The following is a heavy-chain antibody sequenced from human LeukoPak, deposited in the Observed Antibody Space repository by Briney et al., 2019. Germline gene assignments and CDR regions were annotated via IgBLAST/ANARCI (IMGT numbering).Heavy chain of an antibody. J-gene: IGHJ4*02. CDR2: IYTSGST. CDR1: GGSISSYY. D-gene: IGHD3-22*01. Sequence: SETLSLTCTVSGGSISSYYWSWIRQPAGKGLEWIGRIYTSGSTSYNPSLKSRVTISVDTSKNQFSLKLSSVTAADTAVYYCARVADYYDSSGYYDYWGQGTLVTVSS. CDR3: ARVADYYDSSGYYDY. V-gene: IGHV4-4*07.